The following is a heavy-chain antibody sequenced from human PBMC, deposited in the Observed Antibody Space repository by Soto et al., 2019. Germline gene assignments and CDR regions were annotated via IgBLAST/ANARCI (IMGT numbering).Heavy chain of an antibody. J-gene: IGHJ5*02. Sequence: QVQLQQWGAGLLKPSETLSLTCAVYGGSLSGYYWSWIRQPPGKGLEWIGEINRSGSTNYIPSLKRRVIISVDTYTNQFSLKLSSVTAAATAVYYCAIGLLGGAATWGQGTLVTVSS. CDR2: INRSGST. CDR1: GGSLSGYY. CDR3: AIGLLGGAAT. D-gene: IGHD3-16*01. V-gene: IGHV4-34*01.